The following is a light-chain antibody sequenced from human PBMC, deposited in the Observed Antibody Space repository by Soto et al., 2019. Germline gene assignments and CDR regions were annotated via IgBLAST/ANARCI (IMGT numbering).Light chain of an antibody. CDR1: QSVSSSY. V-gene: IGKV3-20*01. CDR3: QQYGRSPYT. CDR2: GAS. Sequence: IVLTQSPGTLSLSPGERATLSCRASQSVSSSYLAWYQQRPGRAPRLLIYGASSRATGIPDRFSVSGSGTDFTLTISRLEPEDFAVYYCQQYGRSPYTFGQGTKLEI. J-gene: IGKJ2*01.